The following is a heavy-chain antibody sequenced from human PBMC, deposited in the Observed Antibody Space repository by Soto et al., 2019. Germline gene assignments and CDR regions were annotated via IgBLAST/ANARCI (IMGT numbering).Heavy chain of an antibody. Sequence: PGGSLRLSCAASGFTFSSYAMGWVRQAPGKGLVWVSSISGIGHSTYYADSVKGRFTISRDNSKNTLHLQMNSLRAEDTAVYYCAKRIMSTIGHFDSWGQGTLVTVSS. V-gene: IGHV3-23*01. D-gene: IGHD1-1*01. CDR2: ISGIGHST. J-gene: IGHJ4*02. CDR1: GFTFSSYA. CDR3: AKRIMSTIGHFDS.